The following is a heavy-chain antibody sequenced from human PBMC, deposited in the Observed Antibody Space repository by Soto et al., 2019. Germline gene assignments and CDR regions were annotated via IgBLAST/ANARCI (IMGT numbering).Heavy chain of an antibody. Sequence: GAPVKVSWKASGYTLASSVISWVQQDPGQGLDWMGWISAYNGNTNYAQKLQGRVTMTTDTSTSTAYMELRSLRSDDPAVYYCARERYTAIDADYYYGMDVWGQGTTVTVSS. CDR3: ARERYTAIDADYYYGMDV. J-gene: IGHJ6*02. V-gene: IGHV1-18*01. D-gene: IGHD5-18*01. CDR1: GYTLASSV. CDR2: ISAYNGNT.